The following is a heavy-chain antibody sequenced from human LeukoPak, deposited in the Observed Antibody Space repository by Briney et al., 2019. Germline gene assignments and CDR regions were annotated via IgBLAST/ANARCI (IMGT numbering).Heavy chain of an antibody. CDR2: IYTSGST. Sequence: SETLSLTCTVSGGSISSYYWSWIRQPAGKGLEWIGRIYTSGSTNYNLSLKSRVTMSVVTSKNQFSLKLSSVTAADTAVYYCARDWNYGDAFDIWGQGTMVTVSS. D-gene: IGHD1-7*01. V-gene: IGHV4-4*07. CDR1: GGSISSYY. CDR3: ARDWNYGDAFDI. J-gene: IGHJ3*02.